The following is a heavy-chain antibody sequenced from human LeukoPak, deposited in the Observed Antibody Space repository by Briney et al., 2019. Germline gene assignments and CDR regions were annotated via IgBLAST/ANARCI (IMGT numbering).Heavy chain of an antibody. D-gene: IGHD4-17*01. V-gene: IGHV3-30*02. J-gene: IGHJ4*02. CDR2: IRYDGSNK. CDR1: GFTFSSYG. CDR3: AKDLGYGDYYFDY. Sequence: GRSLRLSCAASGFTFSSYGMHWVRQAPGKGLEWVAFIRYDGSNKYYADSVKGRFTISRDNSKNTLYLQMNSLRAEDTAVYYCAKDLGYGDYYFDYWGQGTLVTVSS.